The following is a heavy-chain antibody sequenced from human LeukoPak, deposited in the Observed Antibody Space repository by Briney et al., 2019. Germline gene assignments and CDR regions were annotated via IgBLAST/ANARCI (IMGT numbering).Heavy chain of an antibody. Sequence: PSETLSLTCAVYGGSFSGYYWSWIRQPPGKGLEWIGEINHSGSTNYNPSLKSRVTISVDTSKNPFSLKLSSVTAADTTVYYCAASRYDYGDYVPLVYWGQGTLVTVSS. CDR2: INHSGST. D-gene: IGHD4-17*01. V-gene: IGHV4-34*01. CDR1: GGSFSGYY. CDR3: AASRYDYGDYVPLVY. J-gene: IGHJ4*02.